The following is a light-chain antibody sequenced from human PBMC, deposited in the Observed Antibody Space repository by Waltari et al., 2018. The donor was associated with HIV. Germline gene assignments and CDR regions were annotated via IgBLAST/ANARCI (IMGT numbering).Light chain of an antibody. CDR2: RGN. Sequence: QAGLTQPPSVSKALGQTATLTCTGDKHNVGFQGDAWLKHHQGHPPKLLSYRGNNRPSGVPGRFSASTSGKTASLNITGLQADDEADYFCSSWDTRLNGWVFGGGTHLTVL. V-gene: IGLV10-54*04. CDR3: SSWDTRLNGWV. J-gene: IGLJ3*02. CDR1: KHNVGFQG.